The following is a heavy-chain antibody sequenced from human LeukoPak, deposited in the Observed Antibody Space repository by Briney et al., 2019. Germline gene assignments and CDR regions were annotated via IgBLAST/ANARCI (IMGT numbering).Heavy chain of an antibody. CDR3: AKERNLEIAVAGTIFDY. CDR2: ISGSGGST. CDR1: GFTFSSYA. Sequence: GGSLRLSCAASGFTFSSYAMSWVRQAPGKGLEWVSAISGSGGSTYYADSVKGRFTISRDNSKNTLYLQMNSLRAEDTAVYYCAKERNLEIAVAGTIFDYWGQGTLVTVSS. D-gene: IGHD6-19*01. V-gene: IGHV3-23*01. J-gene: IGHJ4*02.